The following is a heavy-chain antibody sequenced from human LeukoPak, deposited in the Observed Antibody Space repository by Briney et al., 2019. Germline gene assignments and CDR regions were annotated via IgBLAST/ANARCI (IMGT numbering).Heavy chain of an antibody. Sequence: SETLSLTCAVYGGSFSGYYWSWIRQPPGKGLEWIGEINHSGSTNYNPSLKSRVTISVDTSKNQFSLKLSSVTAADTAAYYCARLPINPRKYSSSWYRRREFDPWGQGTLVTVSS. V-gene: IGHV4-34*01. CDR2: INHSGST. D-gene: IGHD6-13*01. CDR3: ARLPINPRKYSSSWYRRREFDP. CDR1: GGSFSGYY. J-gene: IGHJ5*02.